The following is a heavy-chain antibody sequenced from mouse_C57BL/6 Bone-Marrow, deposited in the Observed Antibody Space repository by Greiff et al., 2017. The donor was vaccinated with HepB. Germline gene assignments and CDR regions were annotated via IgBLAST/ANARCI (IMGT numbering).Heavy chain of an antibody. D-gene: IGHD1-1*01. V-gene: IGHV14-4*01. J-gene: IGHJ2*01. Sequence: EVKVEESGAELVRPGASVKLSCTASGFNIKDDYMHWVKQRPEQGLEWIGWIDPENGDTEYASKFQGKATITADTSSNTAYLQLSSLTSEDTAVYYCTRDYYYGSSLDYWGQGTTLTVSS. CDR1: GFNIKDDY. CDR2: IDPENGDT. CDR3: TRDYYYGSSLDY.